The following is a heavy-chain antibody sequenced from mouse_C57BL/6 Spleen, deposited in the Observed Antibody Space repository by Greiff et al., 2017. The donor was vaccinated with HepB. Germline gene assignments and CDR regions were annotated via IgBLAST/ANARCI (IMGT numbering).Heavy chain of an antibody. Sequence: QVQLQQPGAELVKPGASVKLSCKASGYTFTSYWMQWVKQRPGQGLEWIGEIDPSDSYTNYNQKFKGKATLTVDTSSSTAYMQLSSLTSEDSAVYYCARNGAFTTVADFYAMDYWGQGTSVTVSS. CDR1: GYTFTSYW. V-gene: IGHV1-50*01. D-gene: IGHD1-1*01. J-gene: IGHJ4*01. CDR2: IDPSDSYT. CDR3: ARNGAFTTVADFYAMDY.